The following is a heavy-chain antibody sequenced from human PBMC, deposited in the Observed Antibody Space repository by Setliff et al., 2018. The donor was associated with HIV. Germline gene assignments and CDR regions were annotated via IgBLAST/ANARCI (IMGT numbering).Heavy chain of an antibody. D-gene: IGHD1-26*01. CDR1: GGTFSSYP. V-gene: IGHV1-69*13. CDR2: IIPNFGTT. J-gene: IGHJ4*01. Sequence: SVKVSCKASGGTFSSYPISWVRQAPGQGLEWMGGIIPNFGTTHYAQRFQGRVTISADGSTSSAYMELNSLRSEETAVYYCARARNKWGTFDYWGQGTLVTVSS. CDR3: ARARNKWGTFDY.